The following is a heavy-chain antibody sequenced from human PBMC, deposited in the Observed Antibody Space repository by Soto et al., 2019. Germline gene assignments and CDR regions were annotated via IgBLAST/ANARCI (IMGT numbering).Heavy chain of an antibody. V-gene: IGHV4-59*01. J-gene: IGHJ4*02. D-gene: IGHD2-21*01. CDR3: ARGRLWWFFDY. Sequence: SETLSIACTVSGGSISIYYWGWFRQPPGKGLEWIGYIYYSGSTNYNPSLKSRVTISVDTSKNQFSLKLSSVTAADTAVYYCARGRLWWFFDYWGQGTLVTVSS. CDR1: GGSISIYY. CDR2: IYYSGST.